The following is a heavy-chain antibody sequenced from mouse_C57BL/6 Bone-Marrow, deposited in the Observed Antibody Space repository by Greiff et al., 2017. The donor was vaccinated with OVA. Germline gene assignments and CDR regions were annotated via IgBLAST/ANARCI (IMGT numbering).Heavy chain of an antibody. J-gene: IGHJ2*01. Sequence: DVQLVESGGGLVKPGGSLKLSCAASGFTFSSYTMSWVRQTPEKRLEWVATISGGGGNTYYPDSVKGRFTISRDNAKNTLYLQMSSLRSEDTALYYCARDYYGSSYERNFDYWGQGTTLTVSS. D-gene: IGHD1-1*01. V-gene: IGHV5-9*01. CDR2: ISGGGGNT. CDR3: ARDYYGSSYERNFDY. CDR1: GFTFSSYT.